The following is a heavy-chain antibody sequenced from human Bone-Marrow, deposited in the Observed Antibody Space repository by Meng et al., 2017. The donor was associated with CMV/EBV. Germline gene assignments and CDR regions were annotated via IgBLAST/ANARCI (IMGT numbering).Heavy chain of an antibody. CDR3: ARDEWQLVRDYYYGMDV. V-gene: IGHV1-3*02. CDR2: SNAGNGNT. Sequence: ASVKVSCKASGYTFTSYAMHWVRQAPGQRLEWMGWSNAGNGNTKYSQEFQGRVTITRDTSASTAYMELSSLRSEDMAVYYCARDEWQLVRDYYYGMDVWGQGTTVTVSS. J-gene: IGHJ6*02. CDR1: GYTFTSYA. D-gene: IGHD6-6*01.